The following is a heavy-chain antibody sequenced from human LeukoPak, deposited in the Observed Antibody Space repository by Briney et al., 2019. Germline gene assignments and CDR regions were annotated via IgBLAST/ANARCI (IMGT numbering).Heavy chain of an antibody. D-gene: IGHD3-22*01. Sequence: GGSLRLSCAASGFTFSSYGMHWVRQAPGKGLEWVSAISGSGGSTYYADSVKGRFTISRDNSKNTLYLQMNSLRAEDTAVYYCAKGSEQYYYDSSGQPGFDYWGQGTLVTVSS. CDR2: ISGSGGST. V-gene: IGHV3-23*01. CDR3: AKGSEQYYYDSSGQPGFDY. J-gene: IGHJ4*02. CDR1: GFTFSSYG.